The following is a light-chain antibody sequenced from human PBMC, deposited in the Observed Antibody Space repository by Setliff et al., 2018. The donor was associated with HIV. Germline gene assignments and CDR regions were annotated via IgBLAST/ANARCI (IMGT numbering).Light chain of an antibody. CDR1: RSDVGFYNY. J-gene: IGLJ1*01. CDR2: DVS. CDR3: CSYAGRYTYV. Sequence: QSVLTQPRSVSGSPGQSVTISCTGTRSDVGFYNYVSWYQQLPGKAPKVKIYDVSKRPSGVPDRFSASKSGNTASLTISGLQAEDGADYYCCSYAGRYTYVFGTGTKATVL. V-gene: IGLV2-11*01.